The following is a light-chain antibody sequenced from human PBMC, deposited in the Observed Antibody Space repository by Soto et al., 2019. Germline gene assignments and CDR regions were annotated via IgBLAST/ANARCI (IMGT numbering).Light chain of an antibody. J-gene: IGKJ1*01. V-gene: IGKV3-15*01. CDR2: GAS. Sequence: EIVMTQSPATLSVSPGERATLSCRASQSISSNLAWYQHKPGQAPRLLIYGASTRATGIPASFSGSGSGTEFTLTITSLQSEDFAVYYCQQYSYWPRTFGQGTKVEI. CDR1: QSISSN. CDR3: QQYSYWPRT.